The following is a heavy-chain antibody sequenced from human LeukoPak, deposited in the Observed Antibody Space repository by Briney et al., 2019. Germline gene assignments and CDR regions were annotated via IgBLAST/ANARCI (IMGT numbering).Heavy chain of an antibody. J-gene: IGHJ4*02. V-gene: IGHV3-74*01. CDR3: ARVERGAYGWDY. D-gene: IGHD4-17*01. CDR1: GFKFSNYW. Sequence: GGSLRLSCAASGFKFSNYWMHWVRQAPGKGLVWVSRINPDGSSTSYADSVKGRFTISRDNAKNTLYLQMNTLRAEDTALYYCARVERGAYGWDYWGQGTLVTVSS. CDR2: INPDGSST.